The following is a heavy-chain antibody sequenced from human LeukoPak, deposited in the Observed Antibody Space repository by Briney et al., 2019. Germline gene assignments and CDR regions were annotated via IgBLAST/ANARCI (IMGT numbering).Heavy chain of an antibody. Sequence: GGSLRLSCAVSGLSFNTYWMAWVRQAPGKGLEWVANIKQDGSEKYYVDSVKGRFTISRDNAKNSLYLQMNSLRAEDTAVYYCARHPYGVLDYWGQGTLVTVSS. D-gene: IGHD4-17*01. CDR1: GLSFNTYW. CDR3: ARHPYGVLDY. J-gene: IGHJ4*02. CDR2: IKQDGSEK. V-gene: IGHV3-7*01.